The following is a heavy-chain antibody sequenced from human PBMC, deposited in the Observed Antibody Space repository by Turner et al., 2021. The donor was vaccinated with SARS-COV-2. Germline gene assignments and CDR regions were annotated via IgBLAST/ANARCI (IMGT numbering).Heavy chain of an antibody. V-gene: IGHV4-59*01. CDR1: GCSITNYY. CDR2: IFYTGNT. CDR3: ARSSRGVGAGFDY. J-gene: IGHJ4*02. Sequence: QVQLQESGPGLVKPSETLSLTCTVSGCSITNYYWSWIRQPPGKGLEWIGYIFYTGNTNYSPSLKSRVTISVDTSKNQFSLKLSSVSAADTAVYYCARSSRGVGAGFDYWGQGTLVTVSS. D-gene: IGHD1-26*01.